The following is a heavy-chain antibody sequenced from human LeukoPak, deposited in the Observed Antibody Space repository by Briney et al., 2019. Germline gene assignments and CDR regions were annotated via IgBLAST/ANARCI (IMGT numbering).Heavy chain of an antibody. CDR3: ARIPPLYAYYGMDV. V-gene: IGHV3-48*04. CDR1: GFTFSSYS. J-gene: IGHJ6*02. D-gene: IGHD2-8*01. Sequence: GGSLRLSCAASGFTFSSYSMNWVRQAPGKGLEWVSYISSSSSTICYADSVKGRFTISRDNAKNSLYLQMNSLRAEDTAVYYCARIPPLYAYYGMDVWGQGTTVTVSS. CDR2: ISSSSSTI.